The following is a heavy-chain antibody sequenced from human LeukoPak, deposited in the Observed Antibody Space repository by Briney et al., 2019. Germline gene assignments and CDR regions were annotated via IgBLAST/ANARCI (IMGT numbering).Heavy chain of an antibody. CDR2: IYYTGNT. Sequence: PSETLSLTCTVSGDSITGYYWGWIRQPPGKGLEWIGNIYYTGNTYYNASLKSRVTISVDTSKNQFSLKLSSVIAADTAVHYCARVSSSWYQDWYFDLWGRGTLVTVSS. CDR3: ARVSSSWYQDWYFDL. V-gene: IGHV4-39*07. D-gene: IGHD6-13*01. J-gene: IGHJ2*01. CDR1: GDSITGYY.